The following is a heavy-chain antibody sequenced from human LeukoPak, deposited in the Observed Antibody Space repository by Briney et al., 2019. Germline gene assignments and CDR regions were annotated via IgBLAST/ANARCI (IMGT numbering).Heavy chain of an antibody. J-gene: IGHJ4*02. V-gene: IGHV3-9*03. D-gene: IGHD3-10*01. Sequence: PGRSLRLSCAASGFTFAGYAMHWVRQAPGKGLEWVSSISWNSGRMDYADSVKGRFTISRDNAKNSLYLQMNSLRVEDMALYYCAKAVNYSPSGTFDYWGQGTLVTVSS. CDR2: ISWNSGRM. CDR3: AKAVNYSPSGTFDY. CDR1: GFTFAGYA.